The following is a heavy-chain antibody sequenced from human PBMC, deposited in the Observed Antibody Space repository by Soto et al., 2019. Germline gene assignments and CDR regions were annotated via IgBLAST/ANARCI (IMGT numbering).Heavy chain of an antibody. CDR1: GYTFTNYG. V-gene: IGHV1-18*01. Sequence: ASVKVSCKASGYTFTNYGISWVRQAPGQGLEWMGWINVYNGNTKYAQKVQGRVTMTTDTSTSTAYMELSSLRSDDTAVYYCARAHYDILTGYSLNWFDPWGQGTPVTVSS. CDR2: INVYNGNT. D-gene: IGHD3-9*01. J-gene: IGHJ5*02. CDR3: ARAHYDILTGYSLNWFDP.